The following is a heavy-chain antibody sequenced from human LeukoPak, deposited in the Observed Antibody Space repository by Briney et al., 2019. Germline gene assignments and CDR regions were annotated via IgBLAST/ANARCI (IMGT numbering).Heavy chain of an antibody. CDR2: ITGGGDTT. J-gene: IGHJ4*02. Sequence: QPGGSLRLSCATSGLIFSNYVMAWVRQALGKGLEWVSGITGGGDTTYYSDFVKGRFTISRDNSKNTLYLQMNSLRAEDTAVYYCAKDLYDYLWGSYRPSLDYWGQGTLVTVSS. CDR3: AKDLYDYLWGSYRPSLDY. V-gene: IGHV3-23*01. D-gene: IGHD3-16*02. CDR1: GLIFSNYV.